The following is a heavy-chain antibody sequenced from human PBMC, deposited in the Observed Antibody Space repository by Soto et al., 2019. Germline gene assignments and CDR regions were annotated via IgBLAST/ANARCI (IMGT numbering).Heavy chain of an antibody. J-gene: IGHJ4*02. CDR1: GGSISSVGYY. V-gene: IGHV4-31*03. CDR2: IYYSWST. Sequence: SETLSLTCTVSGGSISSVGYYWSWIRHHPGKGLEWIGYIYYSWSTYYNPSLKSRVTISVDTSKNQFSLKLSSVTAADTAVYYCAMGVTTPTFDYWGQGTLVTVSS. D-gene: IGHD4-17*01. CDR3: AMGVTTPTFDY.